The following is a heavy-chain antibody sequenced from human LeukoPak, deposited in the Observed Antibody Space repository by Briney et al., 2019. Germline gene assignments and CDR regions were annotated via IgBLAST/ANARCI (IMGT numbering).Heavy chain of an antibody. CDR3: AREQGGYYGSGSDAFDI. CDR2: ISAYNGNT. V-gene: IGHV1-18*01. Sequence: ASVKVSCKASGYTFTSYGISWVRQAPGQGLEWMGWISAYNGNTNYAQKLQGRVTMTTDTSTSTAYMELRSLRSDDTAVYYCAREQGGYYGSGSDAFDIWGQGTMVTVSS. D-gene: IGHD3-10*01. CDR1: GYTFTSYG. J-gene: IGHJ3*02.